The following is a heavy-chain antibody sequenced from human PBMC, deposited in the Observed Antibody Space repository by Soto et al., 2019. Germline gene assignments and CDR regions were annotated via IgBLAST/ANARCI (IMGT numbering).Heavy chain of an antibody. D-gene: IGHD3-3*01. Sequence: GASVKVSCKASGYTFIRSAMHWVRQAPGQRLEWMGWINVANGNTKYSQKFQGRVTITRDTSATTAYMELSSLTSEDTAVYYCARGNLWGGYTYYFDDWGHGTLVNVSS. J-gene: IGHJ4*01. CDR2: INVANGNT. CDR3: ARGNLWGGYTYYFDD. V-gene: IGHV1-3*01. CDR1: GYTFIRSA.